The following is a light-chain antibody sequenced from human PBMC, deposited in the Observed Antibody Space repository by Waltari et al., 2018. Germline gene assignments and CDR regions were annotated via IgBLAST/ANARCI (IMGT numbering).Light chain of an antibody. CDR3: VSYTTISTWV. J-gene: IGLJ3*02. Sequence: QSALTQPASVSGSPGQSITISCTGTSSDVGYYTHVSGYQQHPGKAPKVIIHDVTKRPSGIAYRFSGSKSGNTASLTISGLQAEDEGDYYCVSYTTISTWVFGGGTKVTVL. CDR1: SSDVGYYTH. CDR2: DVT. V-gene: IGLV2-14*03.